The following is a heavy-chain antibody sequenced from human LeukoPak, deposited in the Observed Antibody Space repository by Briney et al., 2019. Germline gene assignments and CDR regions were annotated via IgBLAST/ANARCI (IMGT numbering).Heavy chain of an antibody. J-gene: IGHJ4*02. D-gene: IGHD4-17*01. Sequence: SETLSLTCTVSGGSISSDGYYWSWIRQHPGKGLEWIGYIYYSGSTYYNPSLKSRVTISVDTSRNQFSLKLSSVTAADTAVYYCARDPRRDGDPPRWGQGTLVTVSS. CDR3: ARDPRRDGDPPR. CDR2: IYYSGST. V-gene: IGHV4-31*03. CDR1: GGSISSDGYY.